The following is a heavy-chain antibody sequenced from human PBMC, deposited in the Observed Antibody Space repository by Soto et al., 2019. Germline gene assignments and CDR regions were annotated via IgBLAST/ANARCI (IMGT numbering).Heavy chain of an antibody. V-gene: IGHV4-59*12. CDR3: ARTEVPESSSWHPCDP. D-gene: IGHD6-13*01. J-gene: IGHJ5*02. CDR2: IYYSGST. Sequence: SETLSLTCTVSGGSISSYYWSWIRQPPGKGLEWIGYIYYSGSTNYNPSLKSRVTISVDTSKNQFSLKLISVTAADTAVYYCARTEVPESSSWHPCDPWGQGTLVTVSS. CDR1: GGSISSYY.